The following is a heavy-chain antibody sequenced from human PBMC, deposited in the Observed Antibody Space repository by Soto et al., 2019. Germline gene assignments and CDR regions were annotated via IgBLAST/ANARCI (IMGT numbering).Heavy chain of an antibody. CDR2: ISAYNGNT. Sequence: GASVKVSCKASGYTFTSYGISWVRQAPGQGLERMGWISAYNGNTNYAQKLQGRVTMTTDTSTSTAYMELRSLRSDDTAVYYCARFVYGSGSYYGFLYYYGMDVWGQGTTVTVSS. CDR1: GYTFTSYG. D-gene: IGHD3-10*01. CDR3: ARFVYGSGSYYGFLYYYGMDV. J-gene: IGHJ6*02. V-gene: IGHV1-18*01.